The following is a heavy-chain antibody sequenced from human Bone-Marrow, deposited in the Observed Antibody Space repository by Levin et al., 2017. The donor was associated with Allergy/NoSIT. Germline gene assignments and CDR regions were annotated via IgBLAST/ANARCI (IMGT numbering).Heavy chain of an antibody. D-gene: IGHD2-21*01. V-gene: IGHV3-23*01. J-gene: IGHJ4*02. CDR2: ISGSGDNT. CDR1: GFRFSDYV. CDR3: VRTPGAIVVTPYFDY. Sequence: GGSLRLSCAASGFRFSDYVMNWVRQAPGKGLEWVSVISGSGDNTYYADSVKGRFTISRDASKNTLYLQMHSLSAEDTAMYYCVRTPGAIVVTPYFDYWGQGTLVTVSS.